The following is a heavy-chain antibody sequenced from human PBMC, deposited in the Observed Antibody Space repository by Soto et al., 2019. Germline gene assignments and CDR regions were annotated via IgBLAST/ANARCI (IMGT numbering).Heavy chain of an antibody. CDR3: ARRLVYPYYGMDV. Sequence: QLQLQESGPGLVKPSETLSLTCTVSGGSISSSSYYWGWIRQPPGKGLEWIGSIYYSGSTYYNPSLKRRVTISVDTSKNQFSLKLSSVTAADTAVYYCARRLVYPYYGMDVWGQGTTVTVSS. D-gene: IGHD3-9*01. CDR2: IYYSGST. CDR1: GGSISSSSYY. V-gene: IGHV4-39*01. J-gene: IGHJ6*02.